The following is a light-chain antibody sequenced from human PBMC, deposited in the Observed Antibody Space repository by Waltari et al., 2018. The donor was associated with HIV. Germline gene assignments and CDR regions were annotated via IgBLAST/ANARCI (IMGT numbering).Light chain of an antibody. Sequence: QSALTQPASVSGSPGQSITISCTGTNSDVGAYNFVSWYQQHPGKAPKLIIYEVNNRPSGISDRFSGSKTGNTASLTISGLQTDDEAEYHCSSYTNNVTLIFGGGTKLAVL. CDR1: NSDVGAYNF. V-gene: IGLV2-14*03. CDR2: EVN. CDR3: SSYTNNVTLI. J-gene: IGLJ2*01.